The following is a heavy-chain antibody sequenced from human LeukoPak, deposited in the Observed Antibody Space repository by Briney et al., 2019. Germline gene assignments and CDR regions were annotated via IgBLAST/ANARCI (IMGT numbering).Heavy chain of an antibody. J-gene: IGHJ4*02. CDR3: ARVERLSQWLVFDY. V-gene: IGHV3-30-3*01. Sequence: GGSLRLSCAASGFTFSSYAMHWVRQAPGKGLEWVAVISYDGSNKYYADSVKDRLTISRDNSKNTLYLEMNSMRGEDTAVYYCARVERLSQWLVFDYWGQGTLVTVSS. CDR1: GFTFSSYA. D-gene: IGHD6-19*01. CDR2: ISYDGSNK.